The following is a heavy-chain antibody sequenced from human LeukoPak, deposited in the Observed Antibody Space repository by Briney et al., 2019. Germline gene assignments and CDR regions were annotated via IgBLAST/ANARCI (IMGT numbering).Heavy chain of an antibody. CDR3: AKVKKTEYCGGDCYRFDY. J-gene: IGHJ4*02. Sequence: PGGSLRLSCAASGFTFSSYGMHWVRQAPGKGLEWVAFIRYDGSNKYYADSVKGRFTISRDNSKNTLYLQMNSLRAEDTAVYYCAKVKKTEYCGGDCYRFDYWGQGTLVTVSS. CDR1: GFTFSSYG. CDR2: IRYDGSNK. D-gene: IGHD2-21*01. V-gene: IGHV3-30*02.